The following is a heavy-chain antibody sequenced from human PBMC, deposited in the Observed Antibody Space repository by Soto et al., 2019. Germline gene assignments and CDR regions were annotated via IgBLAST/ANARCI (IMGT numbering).Heavy chain of an antibody. CDR1: GFTFSDYV. Sequence: HPGGSLRLSCVASGFTFSDYVMTWVRQAPEKGLEWVSTISVGGGSAYYADSVKGRFAISRDNSKNTLYLQLNSLRAEDTAVYYCAKDASSGITSFDLWGRGTLVTVSS. J-gene: IGHJ2*01. CDR3: AKDASSGITSFDL. CDR2: ISVGGGSA. V-gene: IGHV3-23*01. D-gene: IGHD3-3*01.